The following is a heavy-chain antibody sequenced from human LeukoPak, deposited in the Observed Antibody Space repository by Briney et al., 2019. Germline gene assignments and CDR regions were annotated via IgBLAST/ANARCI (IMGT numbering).Heavy chain of an antibody. CDR1: GFTFSSSA. D-gene: IGHD3-3*01. V-gene: IGHV3-23*01. Sequence: PGGSLRLSCAASGFTFSSSAMSWVRQAPGKGLEWVSAIRFSNDNTHYADSVKGRFIVSRDNSKNTVYLQMNSLRAEDTAVYYCARLPWSDFPYWGQGTLVTVSS. CDR3: ARLPWSDFPY. CDR2: IRFSNDNT. J-gene: IGHJ4*02.